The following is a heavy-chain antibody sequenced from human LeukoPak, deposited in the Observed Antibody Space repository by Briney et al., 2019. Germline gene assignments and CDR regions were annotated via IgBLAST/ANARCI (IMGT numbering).Heavy chain of an antibody. J-gene: IGHJ6*02. CDR2: INPNSGGT. Sequence: ASVKVSCKASGYTFTGYYMHWVRQAPGQGLEWMGWINPNSGGTNYAQKLQGRVTMTTDTSTSTAYMELRSLRSDDTAVYYCARDVLRFLEWLSERYYYYGMDVWGQGTTVTVSS. CDR1: GYTFTGYY. V-gene: IGHV1-2*02. CDR3: ARDVLRFLEWLSERYYYYGMDV. D-gene: IGHD3-3*01.